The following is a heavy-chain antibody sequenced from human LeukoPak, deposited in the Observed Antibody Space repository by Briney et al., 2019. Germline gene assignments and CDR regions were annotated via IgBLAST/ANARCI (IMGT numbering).Heavy chain of an antibody. D-gene: IGHD4-17*01. CDR3: ARGRSTTMTTSLAEDFDY. Sequence: SQTLSLTCAVYGGSLSGYYWSWIRQPPGKGLEWIGEINHSGSTNYNPSLKSRVTISVDTSKNQFSLKLSSVTAADTAVYYCARGRSTTMTTSLAEDFDYWGQGTLVTVSS. CDR1: GGSLSGYY. CDR2: INHSGST. J-gene: IGHJ4*02. V-gene: IGHV4-34*01.